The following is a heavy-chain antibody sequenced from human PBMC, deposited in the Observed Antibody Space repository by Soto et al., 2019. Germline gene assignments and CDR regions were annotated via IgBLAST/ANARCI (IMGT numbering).Heavy chain of an antibody. CDR2: IYYSGST. V-gene: IGHV4-39*01. CDR1: GGSISSSSYY. D-gene: IGHD2-15*01. J-gene: IGHJ4*02. Sequence: QLQLQESGPGLVKPSETLSLTCTVSGGSISSSSYYSGWIRQPPGKGLEWIGSIYYSGSTYYNPSLKSRVTISVDTSKNQFSLKLSSVTAADTAVYYCARQRLYCSGGSCYSEEVDYWGQGTLVTVSS. CDR3: ARQRLYCSGGSCYSEEVDY.